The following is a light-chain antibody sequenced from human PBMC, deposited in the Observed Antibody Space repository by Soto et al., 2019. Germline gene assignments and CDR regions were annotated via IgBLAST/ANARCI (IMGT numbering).Light chain of an antibody. CDR1: QSISSW. V-gene: IGKV1-5*01. CDR3: QQYNSYSRT. J-gene: IGKJ1*01. CDR2: DAS. Sequence: DIQMTQSPSPLSASVGDRVTITCLASQSISSWLAWYQQKPGKAPKVLIYDASSLESGVPSRFSGSGSGTEFTLTISSLQPDDFATYYCQQYNSYSRTFGQGTKVDIK.